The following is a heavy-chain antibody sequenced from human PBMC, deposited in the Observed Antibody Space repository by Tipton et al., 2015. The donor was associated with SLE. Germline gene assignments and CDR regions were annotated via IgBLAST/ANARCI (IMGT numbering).Heavy chain of an antibody. CDR2: ISSSGSTI. Sequence: GSLRLSCAASGFTFSSYEMNWVRQAPGKGLEWVSYISSSGSTIYYADSVKGRFTISRDNAKNSLYLQMNSLRAEDTAVYYCASAAMVQEFIMVGDALDIWGQGTLAPVSS. CDR1: GFTFSSYE. D-gene: IGHD3-10*01. V-gene: IGHV3-48*03. J-gene: IGHJ3*02. CDR3: ASAAMVQEFIMVGDALDI.